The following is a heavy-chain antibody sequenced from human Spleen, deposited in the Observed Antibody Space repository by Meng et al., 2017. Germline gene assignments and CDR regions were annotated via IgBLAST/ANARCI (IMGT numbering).Heavy chain of an antibody. J-gene: IGHJ4*02. V-gene: IGHV1-2*06. Sequence: QVQLVQSGAEVNKPEPSVKVSCKASGYSFTGYDVHLGRQGPGQGLEWMGRINHNSGDTRYAQKFQGRVTMTRDTAISTAYMELSSLIFDDTAVYYCARGPGAVRSPYYFDYWGQGTLVTVSS. CDR2: INHNSGDT. CDR1: GYSFTGYD. CDR3: ARGPGAVRSPYYFDY. D-gene: IGHD2-15*01.